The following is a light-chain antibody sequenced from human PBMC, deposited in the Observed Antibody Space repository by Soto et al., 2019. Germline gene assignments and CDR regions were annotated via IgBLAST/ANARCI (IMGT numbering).Light chain of an antibody. J-gene: IGLJ2*01. CDR2: EDN. CDR3: QSYDSSNLWI. CDR1: SGSIANNY. Sequence: NFMLTQPHSVSESPGKTVTISCTRSSGSIANNYVQRYQQRPGSAPTTVIYEDNQRPSGVPDRFSGSIDSSSNSASLTISGLKTEDEADYYCQSYDSSNLWIFGGGTKVTVL. V-gene: IGLV6-57*04.